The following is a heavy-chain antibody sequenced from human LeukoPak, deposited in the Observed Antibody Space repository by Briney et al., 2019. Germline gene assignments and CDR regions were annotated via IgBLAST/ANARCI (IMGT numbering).Heavy chain of an antibody. CDR1: GGSFSGYY. D-gene: IGHD5-24*01. CDR3: ARDRIRDGYNS. CDR2: INHSGST. Sequence: SETLSLTCAVYGGSFSGYYWSWIRQPPGKGLEWIGEINHSGSTNYNPSLKSRVTISVDTSKNQFSLKLSSVTAADTAVYYCARDRIRDGYNSWGQGTLVPSPQ. J-gene: IGHJ5*02. V-gene: IGHV4-34*01.